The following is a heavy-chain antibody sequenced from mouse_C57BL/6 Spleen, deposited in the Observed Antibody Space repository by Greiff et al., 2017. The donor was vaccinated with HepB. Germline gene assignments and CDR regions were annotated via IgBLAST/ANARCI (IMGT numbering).Heavy chain of an antibody. CDR2: IYPGDGDT. Sequence: VKLVESGPELVKPGASVKISCKASGYAFSSSWMNWVKQRPGKGLEWIGRIYPGDGDTNYNGKFKGKATLTADKSSSTAYMQLSSLTSEDSAVYFCARSGDDGYYDYAMDYWGQGTSVTVSS. CDR3: ARSGDDGYYDYAMDY. D-gene: IGHD2-3*01. J-gene: IGHJ4*01. V-gene: IGHV1-82*01. CDR1: GYAFSSSW.